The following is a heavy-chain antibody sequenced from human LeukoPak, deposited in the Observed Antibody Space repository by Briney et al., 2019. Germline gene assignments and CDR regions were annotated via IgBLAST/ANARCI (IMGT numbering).Heavy chain of an antibody. J-gene: IGHJ4*02. Sequence: GGSLRLSCAASGFTFSNYEMNWVRQAPGKGLEWVSSIGSTSHFRYYADSLEGRVTISRDNAKNSLYLQMSSLRVEDTAVYYCARSCDGDCYSDYWGQGTLVTVSS. V-gene: IGHV3-21*01. CDR3: ARSCDGDCYSDY. CDR2: IGSTSHFR. CDR1: GFTFSNYE. D-gene: IGHD2-21*02.